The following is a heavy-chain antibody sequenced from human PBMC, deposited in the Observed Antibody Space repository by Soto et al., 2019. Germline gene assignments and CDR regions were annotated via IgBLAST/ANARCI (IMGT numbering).Heavy chain of an antibody. CDR1: GGTFSSYA. V-gene: IGHV1-69*06. D-gene: IGHD3-3*01. CDR2: IIPIFGTA. Sequence: QVQLVQSGAEVKKPGSSVKVSCKASGGTFSSYAISWVRQAPGQGLEWMGGIIPIFGTANYAQKFQGRVTINADKSTSTAEMELSSLRSEDTAVYYCARDRDYYFWSGYEIYYYYYGMDVWGQGTTVTVSS. CDR3: ARDRDYYFWSGYEIYYYYYGMDV. J-gene: IGHJ6*02.